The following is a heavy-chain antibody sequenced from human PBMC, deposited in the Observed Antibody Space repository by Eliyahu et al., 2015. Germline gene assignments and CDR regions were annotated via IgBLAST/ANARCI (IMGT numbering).Heavy chain of an antibody. Sequence: EVQVLESGGGLVQPGGSLRLSCVSSGLTFMSWVRQAPGKGLEWVSTVSGSGDNTHYADSVKGRFTLSRDNSKNTIFLQMNSLRADDTAVYYCAKTVIQGWPPHFDVWGQGTLVTVSS. D-gene: IGHD5-18*01. CDR1: GLTF. CDR3: AKTVIQGWPPHFDV. V-gene: IGHV3-23*01. CDR2: VSGSGDNT. J-gene: IGHJ4*02.